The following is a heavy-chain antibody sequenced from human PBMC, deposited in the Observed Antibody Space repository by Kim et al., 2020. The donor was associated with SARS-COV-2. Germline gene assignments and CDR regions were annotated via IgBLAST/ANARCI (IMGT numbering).Heavy chain of an antibody. CDR1: GFTFSDYY. D-gene: IGHD6-13*01. J-gene: IGHJ4*02. CDR3: AGGASSASWYLPSPY. V-gene: IGHV3-11*04. CDR2: ISSSGSSI. Sequence: GGSLRLSCAASGFTFSDYYMSWIRQAPGKGLEWVSYISSSGSSIYYTDSVKGRFTISRDNAKNSLYLQMNSLRAEDTAVYYCAGGASSASWYLPSPYWGQGTLVTVSS.